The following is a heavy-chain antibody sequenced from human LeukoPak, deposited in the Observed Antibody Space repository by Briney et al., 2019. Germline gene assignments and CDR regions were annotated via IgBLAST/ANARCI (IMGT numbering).Heavy chain of an antibody. J-gene: IGHJ5*02. CDR3: AKSIAAAGTRRFDP. CDR1: RFTFSIYA. CDR2: ISGGSEST. V-gene: IGHV3-23*01. Sequence: GGSLRLSCVASRFTFSIYAMTWVRQAPGKGLEWVSGISGGSESTYYADSVKGRFTISRDNSKNTLYMEMNNLRGADTAVYYCAKSIAAAGTRRFDPWGQGTLVTVSS. D-gene: IGHD6-13*01.